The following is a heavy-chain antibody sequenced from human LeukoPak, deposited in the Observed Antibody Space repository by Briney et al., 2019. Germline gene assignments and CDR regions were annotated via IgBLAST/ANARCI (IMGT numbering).Heavy chain of an antibody. Sequence: KPSETLSLTCAVYGGSFSGYYWSWIRQPPGKGLEWIGYIYYSGSTNYNPSLKSRVTISVDTSKNQFSLKLSSVTAADTAVYYCARETLYQLTRGAFDYWGQGTLVTVSS. J-gene: IGHJ4*02. D-gene: IGHD2-2*01. V-gene: IGHV4-59*01. CDR3: ARETLYQLTRGAFDY. CDR1: GGSFSGYY. CDR2: IYYSGST.